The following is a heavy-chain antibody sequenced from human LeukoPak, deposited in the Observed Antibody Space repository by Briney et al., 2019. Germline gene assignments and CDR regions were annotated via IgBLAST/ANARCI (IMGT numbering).Heavy chain of an antibody. Sequence: GGSLRLSCAASGFTFDDYGMSWVRQAPGKGLEWVSGINWNGGSTGYADSVKGRFTISRDNAKNSLYLQMNSLRAEDTALYYCARGMGPAAIPYYYYYMDVWGKGTTVTVSS. V-gene: IGHV3-20*04. CDR2: INWNGGST. D-gene: IGHD2-2*01. CDR1: GFTFDDYG. CDR3: ARGMGPAAIPYYYYYMDV. J-gene: IGHJ6*03.